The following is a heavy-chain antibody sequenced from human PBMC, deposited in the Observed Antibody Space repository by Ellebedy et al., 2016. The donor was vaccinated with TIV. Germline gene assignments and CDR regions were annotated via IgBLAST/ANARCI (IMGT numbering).Heavy chain of an antibody. D-gene: IGHD6-13*01. CDR1: GFTFSDYY. Sequence: GESLKISCAASGFTFSDYYMSWIRQAPGKGLEWVSYISSSGCTIYYADPVKGRFTISRDNAKNALYLEMNSLRAEDTAVYYCATSGYSDSWLFRGMDVWGQGTTVTVSS. CDR2: ISSSGCTI. CDR3: ATSGYSDSWLFRGMDV. V-gene: IGHV3-11*01. J-gene: IGHJ6*02.